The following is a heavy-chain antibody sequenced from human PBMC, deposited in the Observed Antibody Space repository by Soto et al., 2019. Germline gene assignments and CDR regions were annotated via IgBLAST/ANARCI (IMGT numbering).Heavy chain of an antibody. D-gene: IGHD2-21*02. CDR2: ISVSGGST. CDR1: GFPFSIYA. V-gene: IGHV3-23*01. J-gene: IGHJ4*02. CDR3: AKDVYCGGDGRAKGY. Sequence: PGGSLRLSCAASGFPFSIYAMSWVRQSPGKGLEWVSSISVSGGSTYYADSVKGRFTISRDNSKNTLYLQMNRLRAEDTAVYYCAKDVYCGGDGRAKGYWGQGTLFTVSS.